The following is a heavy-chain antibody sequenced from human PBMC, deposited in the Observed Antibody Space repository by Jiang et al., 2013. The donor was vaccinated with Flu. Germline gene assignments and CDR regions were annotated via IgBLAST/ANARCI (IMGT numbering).Heavy chain of an antibody. Sequence: ELLKPSETLSLTCAVYGGSFSGYYWSWIRQPPGKGLEWIGEINHSGSTNYNPSLKSRVTISVDTSKNQFSLKLSSVDRRRTRLVYYCARDDSNRPYYYYMDVWG. D-gene: IGHD4-11*01. CDR2: INHSGST. V-gene: IGHV4-34*01. CDR1: GGSFSGYY. CDR3: ARDDSNRPYYYYMDV. J-gene: IGHJ6*03.